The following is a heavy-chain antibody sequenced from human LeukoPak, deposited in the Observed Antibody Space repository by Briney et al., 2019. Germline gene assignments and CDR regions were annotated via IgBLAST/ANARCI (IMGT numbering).Heavy chain of an antibody. D-gene: IGHD1-26*01. Sequence: SETLSLTCTVSGGSLSSYYWSWIRQPAGKGLEWIGRIYTSGSTNYNPSLKSRVTMSVDPSKHQFSLMLSSVAAADTAVYYCARDSEWELNYYYYYYMDVWGKGTTVTVSS. CDR1: GGSLSSYY. J-gene: IGHJ6*03. CDR2: IYTSGST. CDR3: ARDSEWELNYYYYYYMDV. V-gene: IGHV4-4*07.